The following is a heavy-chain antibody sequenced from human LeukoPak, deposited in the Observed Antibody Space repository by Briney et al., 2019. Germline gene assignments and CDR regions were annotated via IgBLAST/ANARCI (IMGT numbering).Heavy chain of an antibody. CDR1: GFTFSDYY. Sequence: GGSLRLSCAASGFTFSDYYMSWIRQAPGKGLEWVSYISSSGSTIHYADSVKGRFTISRDNTKNSLFLQMNSLRAEDTAVYYCGRYGGLRAPLDYWGQGTLVTVSS. J-gene: IGHJ4*02. V-gene: IGHV3-11*04. D-gene: IGHD4-17*01. CDR3: GRYGGLRAPLDY. CDR2: ISSSGSTI.